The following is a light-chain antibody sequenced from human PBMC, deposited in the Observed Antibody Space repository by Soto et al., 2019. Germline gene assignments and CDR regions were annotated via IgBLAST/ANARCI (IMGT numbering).Light chain of an antibody. J-gene: IGKJ1*01. CDR3: QHSGDFRWT. CDR2: GVS. CDR1: QSISSN. V-gene: IGKV3-15*01. Sequence: EVVMTQSPATLSVSPGESATLSCRASQSISSNKLAWYQQKPGQAPRLLLFGVSNRATGIPARFSGSGSGTDFSLTISRLEPEDFAVYYCQHSGDFRWTFGQGTKVEVK.